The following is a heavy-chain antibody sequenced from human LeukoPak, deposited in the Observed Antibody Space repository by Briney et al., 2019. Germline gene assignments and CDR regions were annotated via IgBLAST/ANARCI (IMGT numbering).Heavy chain of an antibody. CDR3: ARAGSSGISHAADY. V-gene: IGHV3-7*01. CDR2: IKQDGNEK. J-gene: IGHJ4*01. D-gene: IGHD3-22*01. CDR1: GFSFGNYW. Sequence: GGSLRLSCAASGFSFGNYWMIRVRQAPGKGLEWVANIKQDGNEKYYVDSVRGRVTISRDNAKNSLYLQMNSLRAEDTAVYYCARAGSSGISHAADYWGQGTLVTVSS.